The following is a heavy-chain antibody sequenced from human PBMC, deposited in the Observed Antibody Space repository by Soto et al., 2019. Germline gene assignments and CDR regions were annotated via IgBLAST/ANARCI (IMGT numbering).Heavy chain of an antibody. D-gene: IGHD2-21*02. CDR1: GFTFSSDA. CDR3: ARYIVVVTATYAFDL. V-gene: IGHV3-30-3*01. J-gene: IGHJ3*01. CDR2: ISYDGSNK. Sequence: QVQLVETGGGVVQPGRSLRLSCAASGFTFSSDAMHWVRRAPGKGLEWVDVISYDGSNKYYADSVKGRFTISRDNSKNTLYLQMNSLRAEDTAVYYCARYIVVVTATYAFDLWGQGTMVTVSS.